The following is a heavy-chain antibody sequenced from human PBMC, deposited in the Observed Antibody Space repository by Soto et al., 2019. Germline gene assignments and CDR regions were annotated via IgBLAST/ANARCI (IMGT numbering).Heavy chain of an antibody. Sequence: ASVKVSCKASGNTFTGYYMHWVRQAPGQGLEWMGWINPNSGGTNYAQKFQGWVTMTRDTSISTAYMELSRLRSDDTAVYYCARIQGRGYCSGGSCYSDYYYGMDVCGQGTTVTVSS. D-gene: IGHD2-15*01. V-gene: IGHV1-2*04. CDR2: INPNSGGT. J-gene: IGHJ6*02. CDR3: ARIQGRGYCSGGSCYSDYYYGMDV. CDR1: GNTFTGYY.